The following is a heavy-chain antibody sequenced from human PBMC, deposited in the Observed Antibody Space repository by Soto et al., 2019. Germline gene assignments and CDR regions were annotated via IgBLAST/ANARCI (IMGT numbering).Heavy chain of an antibody. Sequence: ASVKVSCKASGYTFTSYGISWVRQAPGQGLEWMGWISAYNGNTNYAQKLQGRVTISVDTSTNQFSLKLNSVTAADTAVYYCARTGDRPHVYWGLGTLVTVSS. CDR1: GYTFTSYG. J-gene: IGHJ4*02. V-gene: IGHV1-18*01. D-gene: IGHD7-27*01. CDR3: ARTGDRPHVY. CDR2: ISAYNGNT.